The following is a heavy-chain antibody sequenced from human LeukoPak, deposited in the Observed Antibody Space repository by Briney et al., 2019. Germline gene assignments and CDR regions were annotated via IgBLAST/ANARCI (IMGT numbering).Heavy chain of an antibody. CDR1: GYSFTNYW. V-gene: IGHV5-51*01. J-gene: IGHJ4*02. CDR2: IYPGDSDT. D-gene: IGHD6-13*01. CDR3: ARSMAAAGTGFDY. Sequence: GASLKISFKGSGYSFTNYWIGWVRQMPGKGLEWMGIIYPGDSDTRYSPSFQGQVTISADTSISTSYLQWSSLRASDTAMYYCARSMAAAGTGFDYWGQGTLVTVSS.